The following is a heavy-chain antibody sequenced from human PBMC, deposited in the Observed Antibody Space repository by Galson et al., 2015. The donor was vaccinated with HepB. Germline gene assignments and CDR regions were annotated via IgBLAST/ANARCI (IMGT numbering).Heavy chain of an antibody. CDR3: ARDRGIVGAKTEGYYYGMDV. D-gene: IGHD1-26*01. J-gene: IGHJ6*02. Sequence: SVKVSCKASGYTFTGYYMHWVRQAPGQGLEWMGWINPNSGGTNYAQKFQGRVTMTRDTSISTAYMELSRLRSDDTAVYYCARDRGIVGAKTEGYYYGMDVWGQGTTVTVSS. CDR2: INPNSGGT. CDR1: GYTFTGYY. V-gene: IGHV1-2*02.